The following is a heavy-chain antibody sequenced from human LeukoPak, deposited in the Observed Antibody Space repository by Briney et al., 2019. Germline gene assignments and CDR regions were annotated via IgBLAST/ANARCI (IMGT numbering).Heavy chain of an antibody. Sequence: GASVKVSCKASGGTFSSYAISRVRQAPGHGLEWMGGIIPIFGTANYAQKFQGRVTITADESTSTAYMELSSLRSEDTAVYYCAQEGGSGSFKLDYWGQGTLVTVSS. CDR3: AQEGGSGSFKLDY. J-gene: IGHJ4*02. D-gene: IGHD3-10*01. V-gene: IGHV1-69*13. CDR2: IIPIFGTA. CDR1: GGTFSSYA.